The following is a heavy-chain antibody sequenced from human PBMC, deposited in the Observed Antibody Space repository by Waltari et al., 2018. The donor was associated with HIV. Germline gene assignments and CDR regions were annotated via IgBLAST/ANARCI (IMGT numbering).Heavy chain of an antibody. J-gene: IGHJ4*02. D-gene: IGHD6-25*01. V-gene: IGHV4-38-2*02. CDR3: ARVRPADQRYLDY. Sequence: QVQLQESGSGLVRPSEPLSLSCPVPGFPITSGYYWGWVRQPPGKRLELIGYIYPTGSAYYHPSLKSRVSISVDTSKNQFSLKVNSMTASDAAVYYCARVRPADQRYLDYWGQGTLVTVSS. CDR1: GFPITSGYY. CDR2: IYPTGSA.